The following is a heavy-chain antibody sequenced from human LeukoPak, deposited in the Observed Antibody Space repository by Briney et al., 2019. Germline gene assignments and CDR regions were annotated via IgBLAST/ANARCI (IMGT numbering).Heavy chain of an antibody. V-gene: IGHV3-21*04. Sequence: GGSLRLSCAASGFTFSTYCMNWVRQAPGKGRGWVSSIVSTSRHIVYADSVKGRFTISRDNSKNTLYLQMNSLRAEDTAVYYCAKDRARITMIVVVITSFDYWGQGTLVTVSS. D-gene: IGHD3-22*01. J-gene: IGHJ4*02. CDR1: GFTFSTYC. CDR3: AKDRARITMIVVVITSFDY. CDR2: IVSTSRHI.